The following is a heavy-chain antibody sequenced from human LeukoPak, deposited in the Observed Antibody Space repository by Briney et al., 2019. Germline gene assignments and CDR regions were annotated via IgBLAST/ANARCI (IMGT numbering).Heavy chain of an antibody. V-gene: IGHV1-8*01. Sequence: ASVKVSCKASGYTFTRYAINWVRQATGQGLEWMGWINPNSGNTGYAQKFQGRVTLTRNTSISTAYMELANLRSEDTAVYYCTRGGLTTIHYWGQGTLVTVSS. D-gene: IGHD4-11*01. CDR1: GYTFTRYA. CDR2: INPNSGNT. CDR3: TRGGLTTIHY. J-gene: IGHJ4*02.